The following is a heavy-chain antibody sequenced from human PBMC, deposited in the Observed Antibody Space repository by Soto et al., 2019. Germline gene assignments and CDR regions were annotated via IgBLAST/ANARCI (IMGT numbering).Heavy chain of an antibody. CDR3: ARERSYANYCGMDV. CDR1: GYTFSSYG. D-gene: IGHD1-26*01. Sequence: QVQLVQSGAEVKKPGASVKVSCKASGYTFSSYGIGWVRQAPGQGLEWMGWISTYKINTNSAQKFQGRVTMTIDTSTSTAYMELGSLRYDDTAVYYCARERSYANYCGMDVWGQGTTVTVSS. V-gene: IGHV1-18*01. CDR2: ISTYKINT. J-gene: IGHJ6*02.